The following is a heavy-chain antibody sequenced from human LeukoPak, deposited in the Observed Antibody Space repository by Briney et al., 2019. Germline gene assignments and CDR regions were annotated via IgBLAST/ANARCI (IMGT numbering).Heavy chain of an antibody. V-gene: IGHV3-23*01. CDR1: GLIFSNYW. D-gene: IGHD4-17*01. CDR2: ISDSGGST. CDR3: AKDRTVTMFSDDAFDI. Sequence: GGSLRLSCAASGLIFSNYWMSWVRQAPGKGLEWVSSISDSGGSTYYADSVKGRLTISRDNSKNTLYLQMNSLRAEDTAVYYCAKDRTVTMFSDDAFDIWGQGTMVTVSS. J-gene: IGHJ3*02.